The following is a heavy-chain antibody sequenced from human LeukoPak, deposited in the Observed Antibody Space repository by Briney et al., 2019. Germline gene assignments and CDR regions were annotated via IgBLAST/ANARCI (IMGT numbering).Heavy chain of an antibody. J-gene: IGHJ6*03. Sequence: ASMKVSCKASGYTFTSYGISWVRQAPGQGLEWMGWISAYNGNTNYAQKLQGRVTMTTDTSTSTAYMELRSLRSDDTAVYYCARIVTAVTTGYYYYMDVWGKGTTVTVSS. D-gene: IGHD4-11*01. CDR1: GYTFTSYG. CDR3: ARIVTAVTTGYYYYMDV. V-gene: IGHV1-18*01. CDR2: ISAYNGNT.